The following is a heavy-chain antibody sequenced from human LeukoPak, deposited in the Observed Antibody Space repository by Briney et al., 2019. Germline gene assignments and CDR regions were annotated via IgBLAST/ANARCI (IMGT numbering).Heavy chain of an antibody. CDR3: ARDSTTSNTYGYPY. V-gene: IGHV3-53*04. D-gene: IGHD5-18*01. CDR1: GFTVSSNS. CDR2: IYSGGNT. J-gene: IGHJ4*02. Sequence: GGSLRLSCAASGFTVSSNSMSWVRQAPGKGLEWVSIIYSGGNTYYADSVKGRFTISRHNSMNTLYLQMNSLRAEDTAVYYCARDSTTSNTYGYPYWGQGTLVTVSS.